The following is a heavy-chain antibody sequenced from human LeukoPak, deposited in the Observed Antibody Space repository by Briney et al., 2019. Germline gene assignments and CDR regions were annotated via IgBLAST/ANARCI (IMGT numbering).Heavy chain of an antibody. D-gene: IGHD6-6*01. CDR2: ISSSGTTI. V-gene: IGHV3-48*04. J-gene: IGHJ4*02. CDR1: GLTFRNYG. Sequence: PGGSLRLSCAASGLTFRNYGMNWVRQAPGKGLEWVSYISSSGTTIYYADSVRGRFTISRDNAKNSLSLQMNSLRAEDTAVYYCARDVLKRGRVAAPAFDYWGQGSLVTVSS. CDR3: ARDVLKRGRVAAPAFDY.